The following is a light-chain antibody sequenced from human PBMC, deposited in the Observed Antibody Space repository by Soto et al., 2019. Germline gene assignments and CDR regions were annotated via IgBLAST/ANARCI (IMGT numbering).Light chain of an antibody. CDR3: QQLNSYPLT. J-gene: IGKJ4*01. Sequence: DIQLTQSPSFLSASVGDRVTITCRASHGISSYLAWYQQKPGKAPKLLISDASTLQGGVPSRFSGSGSGTEFTLTISSLQPEDFATYYCQQLNSYPLTFGGGTKVDIK. V-gene: IGKV1-9*01. CDR2: DAS. CDR1: HGISSY.